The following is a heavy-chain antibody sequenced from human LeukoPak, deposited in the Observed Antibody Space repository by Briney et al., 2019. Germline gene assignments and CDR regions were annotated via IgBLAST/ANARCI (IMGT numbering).Heavy chain of an antibody. V-gene: IGHV1-2*02. D-gene: IGHD6-6*01. CDR2: MNPNSGGT. CDR1: GYTFTSYD. CDR3: ARERTAARNWFDP. Sequence: ASVKVSCKASGYTFTSYDIHWVRQATGQGLEWMGWMNPNSGGTNYAQKFQCRVTMTRDTSISTAYMELSRLRSDDTAVYYCARERTAARNWFDPWDQGTLVTVSS. J-gene: IGHJ5*02.